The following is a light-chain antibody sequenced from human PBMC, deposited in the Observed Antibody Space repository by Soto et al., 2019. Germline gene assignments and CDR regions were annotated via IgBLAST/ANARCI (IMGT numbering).Light chain of an antibody. CDR3: SSYTSSSTYV. CDR2: EVS. J-gene: IGLJ1*01. V-gene: IGLV2-14*01. Sequence: QSALTQPASVSGSPGQSITISCTGTSSDVGGYNYVSWYQQYPGKAPKLMMYEVSNRPSRVSNRFSGSKSGNTASLTISRLQAEDEADYYCSSYTSSSTYVFGTGTKLTVL. CDR1: SSDVGGYNY.